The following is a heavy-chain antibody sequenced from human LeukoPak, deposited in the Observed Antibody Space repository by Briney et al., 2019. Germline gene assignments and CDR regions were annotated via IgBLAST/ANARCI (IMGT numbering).Heavy chain of an antibody. V-gene: IGHV3-30*03. CDR3: ARGSVLLSMEI. J-gene: IGHJ6*04. Sequence: PGGSLRLSCAASGFTFSSYGMHWVRQAPGKGLEWVAVISYDGSNKYYADSVKGRFTISRDNSKNTLYLQMNSLRAEDTAVYWCARGSVLLSMEIWGKGTAVTISS. CDR2: ISYDGSNK. CDR1: GFTFSSYG. D-gene: IGHD3-16*01.